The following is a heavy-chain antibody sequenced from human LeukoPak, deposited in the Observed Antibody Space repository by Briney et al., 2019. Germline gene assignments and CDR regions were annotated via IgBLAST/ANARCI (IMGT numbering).Heavy chain of an antibody. D-gene: IGHD4-17*01. V-gene: IGHV3-21*01. J-gene: IGHJ2*01. CDR3: ARSGDYGYFDL. CDR1: GFTFSSYW. CDR2: ISGSSSHI. Sequence: GRSLRLSCAASGFTFSSYWMHWVRQAPGKGLEWVSSISGSSSHIYEVDSVKGRFTISRDNAKNSLYLQMNSLRAEDTALYYCARSGDYGYFDLWGRGTLVTVSS.